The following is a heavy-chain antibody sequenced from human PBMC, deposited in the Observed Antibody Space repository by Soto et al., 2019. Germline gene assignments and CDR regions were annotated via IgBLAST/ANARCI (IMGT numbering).Heavy chain of an antibody. J-gene: IGHJ5*02. V-gene: IGHV5-51*01. Sequence: AGESLKISCKGSGYSFTSYWIGWVRQMPGKGLEWMGIIYPGDSDTRYSPSFQGQVTISADKSISTAYLQWSSLKASDTAMYYCARHASNCSSTSCAYNWFDPWGQGTLVTVSS. CDR3: ARHASNCSSTSCAYNWFDP. D-gene: IGHD2-2*01. CDR2: IYPGDSDT. CDR1: GYSFTSYW.